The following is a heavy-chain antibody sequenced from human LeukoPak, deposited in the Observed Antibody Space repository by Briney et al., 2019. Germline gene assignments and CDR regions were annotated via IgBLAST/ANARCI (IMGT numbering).Heavy chain of an antibody. D-gene: IGHD3-22*01. J-gene: IGHJ4*02. CDR3: TANYYDSSGYYYKDY. Sequence: GGSLRLSCAASGFTFSNAWMSWVRQAPGKGLEWVGRIKSKTDGGTTDYAAPVKGRFTISRDDSKNPLYLQMNSLKTEDTAVYYCTANYYDSSGYYYKDYWGQGTLVTVSS. CDR2: IKSKTDGGTT. CDR1: GFTFSNAW. V-gene: IGHV3-15*01.